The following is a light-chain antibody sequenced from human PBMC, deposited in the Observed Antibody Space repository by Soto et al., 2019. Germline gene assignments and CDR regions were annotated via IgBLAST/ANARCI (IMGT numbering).Light chain of an antibody. V-gene: IGLV1-44*01. CDR3: AAWDDSLNGRVV. CDR1: NSNIGSNT. J-gene: IGLJ2*01. CDR2: NDN. Sequence: QSVLTQPPSASGTPGQRVPISCSGSNSNIGSNTVNWYQQLPGTAPKLLIYNDNQRPSGVPDRLSGSKSGTSASLAISGLQSEDEADYYCAAWDDSLNGRVVFGGGTKLTVL.